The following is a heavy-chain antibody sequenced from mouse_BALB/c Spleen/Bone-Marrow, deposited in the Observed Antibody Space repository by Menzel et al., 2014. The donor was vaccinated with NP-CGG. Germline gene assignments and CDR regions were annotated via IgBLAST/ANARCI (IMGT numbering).Heavy chain of an antibody. D-gene: IGHD2-4*01. CDR1: GFNIKDTY. V-gene: IGHV14-3*02. CDR2: IDPANGNT. J-gene: IGHJ4*01. Sequence: EVKLVESGAELVKPGASVKLSCTASGFNIKDTYMHWVKQRPEQGLEWIGRIDPANGNTKYDPKFQGKATITADTSSNTAYLQLSSLTSEDTAVYYCARGYYDYVYAMDYWRQGTSVPVPS. CDR3: ARGYYDYVYAMDY.